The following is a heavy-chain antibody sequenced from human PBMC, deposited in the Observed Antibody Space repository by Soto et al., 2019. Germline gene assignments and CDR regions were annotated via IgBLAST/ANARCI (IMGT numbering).Heavy chain of an antibody. J-gene: IGHJ6*02. D-gene: IGHD3-3*01. CDR3: ARSYYDFWSGYNYYYGMDV. CDR1: GYSFTSYW. Sequence: GESPKISCKGSGYSFTSYWIGWVRQMPGKGLEWMGIIYPGDSDTRYSPSFQGQVTISADKSISTAYLQWSSLKASDTAMYYCARSYYDFWSGYNYYYGMDVWGQGTTVTSP. V-gene: IGHV5-51*01. CDR2: IYPGDSDT.